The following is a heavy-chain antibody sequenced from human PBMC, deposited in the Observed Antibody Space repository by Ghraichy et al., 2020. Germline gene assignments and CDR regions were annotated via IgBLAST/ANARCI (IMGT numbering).Heavy chain of an antibody. V-gene: IGHV4-39*01. CDR2: IYYSGST. CDR3: ARRGIVATEYYFDY. D-gene: IGHD5-12*01. CDR1: GGSISSSSYY. J-gene: IGHJ4*02. Sequence: SETLSLTCTVSGGSISSSSYYWGWIRQPPGKGLEWIGSIYYSGSTYYNPSLKSRVTISVDTSKNQFSLKLSSVTAADTAVYYCARRGIVATEYYFDYWGQGTLVTVSS.